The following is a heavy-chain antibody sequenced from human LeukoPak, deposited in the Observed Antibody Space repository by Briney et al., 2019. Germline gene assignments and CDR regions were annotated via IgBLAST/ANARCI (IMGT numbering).Heavy chain of an antibody. Sequence: TSETLSLTCAVYGGSFIGYYVSWIRQPPGKGLEWIGEINHSGSTNYNPSLKSRVTISVDTSKNQFSLKLSSVTAADTAVYYCARARITIFGVVTYYFDYWGPGTLVTVSS. V-gene: IGHV4-34*01. CDR1: GGSFIGYY. J-gene: IGHJ4*02. D-gene: IGHD3-3*01. CDR3: ARARITIFGVVTYYFDY. CDR2: INHSGST.